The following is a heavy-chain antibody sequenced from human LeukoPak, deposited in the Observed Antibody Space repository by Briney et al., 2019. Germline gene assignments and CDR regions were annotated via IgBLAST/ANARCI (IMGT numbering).Heavy chain of an antibody. CDR2: INPSGGST. V-gene: IGHV1-46*01. D-gene: IGHD6-13*01. J-gene: IGHJ4*02. CDR3: ARDGHSSSWYEAKNILDY. Sequence: ASVKVSCKASGYTLTSYYMHWVRQAPGQGLEWMGIINPSGGSTSYAQKFQGRVTMTRDTSTSTVYMELSSLRSEDTAVYYCARDGHSSSWYEAKNILDYWGQGTLVTVSS. CDR1: GYTLTSYY.